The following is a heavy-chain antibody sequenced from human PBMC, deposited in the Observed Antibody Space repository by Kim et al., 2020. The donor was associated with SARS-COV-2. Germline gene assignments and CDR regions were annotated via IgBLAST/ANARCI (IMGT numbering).Heavy chain of an antibody. CDR2: INHSGST. Sequence: SETLSLTCAVYGGSFSGYYWSWIRQPPGKGLEWIGEINHSGSTNYNPSLKSRVTISVDTSKNQFSLKLSSVTAADTAVYYCVRGRVVVTANKLGGYYFDYWGQGTLVTVSS. V-gene: IGHV4-34*01. D-gene: IGHD2-21*02. J-gene: IGHJ4*02. CDR3: VRGRVVVTANKLGGYYFDY. CDR1: GGSFSGYY.